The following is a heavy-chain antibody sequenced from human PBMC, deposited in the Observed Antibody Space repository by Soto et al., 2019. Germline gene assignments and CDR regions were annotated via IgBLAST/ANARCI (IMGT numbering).Heavy chain of an antibody. Sequence: ASVKVSCKVSGYTLTELSMHWVRQAPGKGLEWMGGFDPEDGETIYAQKFQGRVTMTEDTSTDTAYMELSSLRVEDTAMYYCLQGGWHSRFDYWGQGTLVTVSS. CDR1: GYTLTELS. D-gene: IGHD1-26*01. J-gene: IGHJ4*02. CDR2: FDPEDGET. V-gene: IGHV1-24*01. CDR3: LQGGWHSRFDY.